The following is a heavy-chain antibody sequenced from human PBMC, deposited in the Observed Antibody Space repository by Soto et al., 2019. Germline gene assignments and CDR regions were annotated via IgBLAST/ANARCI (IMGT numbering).Heavy chain of an antibody. CDR3: AKXRANTXXXXDTLFDY. V-gene: IGHV3-23*01. CDR1: GFSFRNYA. Sequence: EVQLLESGGGLVQPGGSLRLSCEASGFSFRNYAMTWVRQAPGKGLEWVSSISDVAGATYSADSVKGRLTISRDDSKNKLYLQMDNLRVEDTAVYYCAKXRANTXXXXDTLFDYWGRGTLVTVSS. J-gene: IGHJ4*02. CDR2: ISDVAGAT.